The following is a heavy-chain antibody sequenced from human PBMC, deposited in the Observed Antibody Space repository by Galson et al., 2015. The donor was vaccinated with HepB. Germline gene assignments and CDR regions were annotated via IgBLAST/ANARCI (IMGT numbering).Heavy chain of an antibody. D-gene: IGHD1-26*01. V-gene: IGHV3-20*01. Sequence: SLRLSCAASGFTFDDYGMSWVRQAPGKGLEWVSGINWNGGSTGYADSVKGRFTISRDNAKNSLYLQMNSLRAEDTALYHCARDRGDIGISWELPYWYFDLWGRGTLVTVSS. J-gene: IGHJ2*01. CDR3: ARDRGDIGISWELPYWYFDL. CDR2: INWNGGST. CDR1: GFTFDDYG.